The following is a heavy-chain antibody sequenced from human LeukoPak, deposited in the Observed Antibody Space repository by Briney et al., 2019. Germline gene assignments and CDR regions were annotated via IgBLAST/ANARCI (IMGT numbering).Heavy chain of an antibody. CDR1: GFTFSSYS. Sequence: PGGSLRLSCAASGFTFSSYSMNWVRQAPGKGLEWVPSISSSTSYIYYADSVKGRFTISRDNAKNSLYLQMNSLRAEDTAVYYCAKERGYSYGPLDYYYYMDVWGKGTTVTVSS. J-gene: IGHJ6*03. CDR2: ISSSTSYI. CDR3: AKERGYSYGPLDYYYYMDV. V-gene: IGHV3-21*01. D-gene: IGHD5-18*01.